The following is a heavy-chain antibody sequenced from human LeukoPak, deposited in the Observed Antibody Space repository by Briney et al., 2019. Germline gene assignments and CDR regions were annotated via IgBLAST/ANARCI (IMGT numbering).Heavy chain of an antibody. V-gene: IGHV3-11*04. D-gene: IGHD3-9*01. CDR2: ISSSGSTI. J-gene: IGHJ1*01. Sequence: NPGGSLRLSCAASGFTFSDYYMSWIRQAPGKGLEWVSYISSSGSTIYYADSVKGRFTISRDNAKNSLYLQMNSLRAEDTAVYYCARDRHYDILTGYYPAEYFQHWGQGTLVTVSS. CDR3: ARDRHYDILTGYYPAEYFQH. CDR1: GFTFSDYY.